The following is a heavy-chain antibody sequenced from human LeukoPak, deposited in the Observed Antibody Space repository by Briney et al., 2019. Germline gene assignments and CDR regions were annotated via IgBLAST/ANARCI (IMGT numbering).Heavy chain of an antibody. D-gene: IGHD2-15*01. CDR3: ARDKGYCSGGSCEPDY. CDR2: INPNSGGT. V-gene: IGHV1-2*02. J-gene: IGHJ4*02. Sequence: GASVKVSCKASGYTFTGYYMHWVRQAPGQGLEWMGWINPNSGGTNYAQKFQGRVTMTRDTSISTAYMELSRLRSDDTAVYYCARDKGYCSGGSCEPDYWGQGTLVTVSS. CDR1: GYTFTGYY.